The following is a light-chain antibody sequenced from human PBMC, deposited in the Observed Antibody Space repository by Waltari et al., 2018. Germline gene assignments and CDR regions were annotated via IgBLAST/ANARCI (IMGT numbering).Light chain of an antibody. Sequence: SAPTQHRSVFGLYVPAFTIPCTVIRRDVGGYNFVSWHQQHPSTAPKLIISDLTKQPAGLPNRSAASMPGNAASLTISGLHAEDEADYYCSSYAGNYVAFGGVTNLTVL. J-gene: IGLJ2*01. V-gene: IGLV2-11*01. CDR3: SSYAGNYVA. CDR2: DLT. CDR1: RRDVGGYNF.